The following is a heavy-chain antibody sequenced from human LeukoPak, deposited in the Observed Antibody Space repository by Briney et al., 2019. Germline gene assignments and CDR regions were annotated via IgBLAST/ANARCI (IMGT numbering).Heavy chain of an antibody. CDR2: INQDGSEK. Sequence: GGSLRLSCAASGFTFSSYWMSWVRQAPGKGLEWVANINQDGSEKYYVDSVKGRFTISRDNSKNTLYLQMNSLRAEDTAVYYCAKGGCSSTSCRFDYWGQGTLVTVSS. D-gene: IGHD2-2*01. CDR1: GFTFSSYW. V-gene: IGHV3-7*03. CDR3: AKGGCSSTSCRFDY. J-gene: IGHJ4*02.